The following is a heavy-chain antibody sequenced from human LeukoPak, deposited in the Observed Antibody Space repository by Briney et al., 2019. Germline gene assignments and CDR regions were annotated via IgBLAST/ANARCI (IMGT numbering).Heavy chain of an antibody. J-gene: IGHJ3*02. CDR2: ISWSSGII. CDR1: GFTFDDHG. Sequence: GGSLRLSCAASGFTFDDHGMHWVRQVPGKGLQWVSGISWSSGIIGYADSVKGRFTISRDNAKNSLYLQMNSLRAEDTALYYCTKDTGRPTDAITMEDNAFDIWGQGTMVTVSS. CDR3: TKDTGRPTDAITMEDNAFDI. D-gene: IGHD3-3*01. V-gene: IGHV3-9*01.